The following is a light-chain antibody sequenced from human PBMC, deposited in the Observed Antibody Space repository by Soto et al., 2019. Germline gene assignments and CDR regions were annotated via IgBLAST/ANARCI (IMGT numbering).Light chain of an antibody. CDR1: QSVSRK. CDR2: GAS. CDR3: QQYDKWPRT. Sequence: ERVMTQSPASLSVSPCEIATLSCSAIQSVSRKLAWYQQTRCQAPRLLMYGASTRATGVPARFSGSGSGTEFTLTTSNLQSEDFAVYHCQQYDKWPRTFGQGTKVDIK. J-gene: IGKJ1*01. V-gene: IGKV3-15*01.